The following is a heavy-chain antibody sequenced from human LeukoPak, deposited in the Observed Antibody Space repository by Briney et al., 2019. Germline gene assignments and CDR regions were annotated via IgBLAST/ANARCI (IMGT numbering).Heavy chain of an antibody. CDR1: GFTFDNYA. J-gene: IGHJ4*02. Sequence: PGRSLRLSCAASGFTFDNYAMHWVRQAPGKGLEWVSGIAWNSGNTGFADSVKGRFTISRDNAENSLYLQMNSLTPEDTAFYFCAKDKNSYGSESSYNPWGPFDSWGQGTLATVSS. CDR3: AKDKNSYGSESSYNPWGPFDS. V-gene: IGHV3-9*01. D-gene: IGHD3-10*01. CDR2: IAWNSGNT.